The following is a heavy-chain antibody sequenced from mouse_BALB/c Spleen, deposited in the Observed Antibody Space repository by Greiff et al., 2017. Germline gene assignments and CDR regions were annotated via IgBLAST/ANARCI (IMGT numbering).Heavy chain of an antibody. V-gene: IGHV5-17*02. D-gene: IGHD6-1*01. CDR1: GFTFSSFG. J-gene: IGHJ3*01. CDR3: ATPLD. CDR2: ISSGSSTI. Sequence: EEQLVESGGGLVQPGGSRKLSCAASGFTFSSFGMHWVRQAPEKGLEWVAYISSGSSTIYYADTVKGRFTISRDNPKNTLFLQMTSLRSEDTAMYYCATPLDWGQGTLVTVSA.